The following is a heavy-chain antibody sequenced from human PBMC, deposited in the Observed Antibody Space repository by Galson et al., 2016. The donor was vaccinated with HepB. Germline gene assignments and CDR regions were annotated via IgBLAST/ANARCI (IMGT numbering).Heavy chain of an antibody. D-gene: IGHD3-16*01. CDR1: GYDFIRYN. Sequence: SVKVSCKAFGYDFIRYNMHWVCQAPGQRPEWMGWINVGNGDTKYSEKFQGRVTITRDKSASTTYMELISLRSEDTSVYYWAGERRFGALIYWFDTWGQGTLVTVSS. CDR3: AGERRFGALIYWFDT. V-gene: IGHV1-3*01. J-gene: IGHJ5*02. CDR2: INVGNGDT.